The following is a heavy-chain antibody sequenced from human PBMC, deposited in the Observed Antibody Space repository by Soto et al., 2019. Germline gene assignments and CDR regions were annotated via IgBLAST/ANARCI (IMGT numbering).Heavy chain of an antibody. D-gene: IGHD3-3*01. CDR3: AKEAEMSVGYGMDV. V-gene: IGHV1-18*01. CDR2: ISAYNGNT. CDR1: GYTFTSYG. J-gene: IGHJ6*02. Sequence: ASVKFSCKASGYTFTSYGISWVRQAPGQGLEWMGWISAYNGNTNYAQKLQGRVTMTTDTSTSTAYMELRSLRSDDTAVYYCAKEAEMSVGYGMDVWGQGTTVTVSS.